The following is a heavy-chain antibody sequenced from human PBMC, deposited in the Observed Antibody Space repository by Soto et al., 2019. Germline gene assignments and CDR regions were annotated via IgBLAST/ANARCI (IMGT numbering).Heavy chain of an antibody. CDR2: IWYDGSNK. D-gene: IGHD6-13*01. CDR1: GFTFSSYG. CDR3: ARDRIAAAWGGFDD. J-gene: IGHJ4*02. V-gene: IGHV3-33*01. Sequence: QVQLVESGGGVVQPGRSLRLSCAASGFTFSSYGMHWVRQAPGKGLEWVAVIWYDGSNKYYADSVKGRFTISRDNSKNTLYLQVNSRRAEDRAVYYCARDRIAAAWGGFDDWGQGPLVTVSS.